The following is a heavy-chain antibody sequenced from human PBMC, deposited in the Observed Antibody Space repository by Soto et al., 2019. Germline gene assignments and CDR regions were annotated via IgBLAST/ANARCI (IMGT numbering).Heavy chain of an antibody. CDR2: ILSSSGVI. CDR1: GFTFGSYS. J-gene: IGHJ6*03. CDR3: ARDLRAPLVANATPNYIDV. Sequence: PGGSLRLSCAASGFTFGSYSMNWVRQAPGKGLEWVSFILSSSGVIYYADSVKGRFTISRDNAKNSLYLQMNSLRAEDTAVYYCARDLRAPLVANATPNYIDVLGKRTTLTVSS. V-gene: IGHV3-48*01. D-gene: IGHD2-15*01.